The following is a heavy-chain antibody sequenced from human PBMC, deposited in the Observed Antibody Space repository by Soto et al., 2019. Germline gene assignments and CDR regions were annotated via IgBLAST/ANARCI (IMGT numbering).Heavy chain of an antibody. Sequence: QVQLVQSGAEVKKPGASVKVSCRASGYTFTTYDIHWVRQANGQGLEWMGWMNPDRGHTKFAQKFQGRVTLTRDTSTNTAYTELTSLKSDDTAVYYCARSTATIDYWGQGTWVNVSS. V-gene: IGHV1-8*01. CDR1: GYTFTTYD. CDR2: MNPDRGHT. J-gene: IGHJ4*02. D-gene: IGHD4-17*01. CDR3: ARSTATIDY.